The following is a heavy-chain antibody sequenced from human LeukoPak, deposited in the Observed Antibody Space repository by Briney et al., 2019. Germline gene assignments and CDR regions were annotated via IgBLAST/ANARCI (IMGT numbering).Heavy chain of an antibody. CDR3: ARGYSISWYSFDP. CDR1: GGSISNYY. J-gene: IGHJ5*02. CDR2: IYYSGST. D-gene: IGHD6-13*01. V-gene: IGHV4-59*01. Sequence: SETLSLTCTVSGGSISNYYWSWIRQPPGKGLEWIGYIYYSGSTNYNPSLKSRVTISVDTSKNQFSLKLSSVTAADTAVYYCARGYSISWYSFDPWGQGTLVTVSS.